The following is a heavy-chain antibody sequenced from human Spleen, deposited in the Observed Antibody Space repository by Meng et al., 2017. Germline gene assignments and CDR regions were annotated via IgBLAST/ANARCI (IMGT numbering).Heavy chain of an antibody. CDR3: ARVCYYNILTGYYYFDY. D-gene: IGHD3-9*01. J-gene: IGHJ4*02. CDR1: GFTFTTYS. Sequence: GESLKISCAASGFTFTTYSMNWVRQAPGKGLEWVSSIGSNSRSTYYSDSVKGRFTISRDNAKNSLCLQMNNLRAEDTAVYYCARVCYYNILTGYYYFDYWGQGTLVTVSS. V-gene: IGHV3-21*01. CDR2: IGSNSRST.